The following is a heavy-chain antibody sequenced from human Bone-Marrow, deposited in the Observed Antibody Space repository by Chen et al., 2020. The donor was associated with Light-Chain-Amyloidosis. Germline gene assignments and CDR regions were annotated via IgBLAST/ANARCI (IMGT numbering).Heavy chain of an antibody. J-gene: IGHJ3*02. CDR3: AKDISYDDILPGYPADAFDI. CDR1: GFALSSYA. Sequence: EVQLVESGGGMLQRGGSLSTSCAASGFALSSYAMSWVTQAPGKGVEWVSTISGSGCSRYYGDSVEGRLTISRDNSKHALFLQMISLRAEDTAVYYCAKDISYDDILPGYPADAFDIWGQGTMVTVSS. D-gene: IGHD3-9*01. V-gene: IGHV3-23*04. CDR2: ISGSGCSR.